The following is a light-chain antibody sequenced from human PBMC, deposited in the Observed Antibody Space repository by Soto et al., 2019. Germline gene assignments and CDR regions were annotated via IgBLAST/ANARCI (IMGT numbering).Light chain of an antibody. V-gene: IGKV3-20*01. CDR1: QSVASSY. J-gene: IGKJ3*01. CDR2: GAS. Sequence: EIVSTQSPGTLSLSPGERATLSCRASQSVASSYLAWYQQKPGQAPRLVIHGASSRATGIPDRFSGSGSGTDFILTISRLEPEDFAVYYCQQYGNSHFTFGPGAKVDI. CDR3: QQYGNSHFT.